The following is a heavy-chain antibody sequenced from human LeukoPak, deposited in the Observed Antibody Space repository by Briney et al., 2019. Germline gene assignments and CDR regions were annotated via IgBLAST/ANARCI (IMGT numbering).Heavy chain of an antibody. CDR3: GKDFWSCYYRMYYFVY. J-gene: IGHJ4*02. Sequence: GGSLRLSCAASGFTFSSYGMHWVRQAPGKGLEWVSVISYDGSNKYYADSVKGRFTISRDNSKNTLYLQMNSLRAEDTAVYYCGKDFWSCYYRMYYFVYWGQGTLVTVSS. CDR1: GFTFSSYG. D-gene: IGHD3-3*01. CDR2: ISYDGSNK. V-gene: IGHV3-30*18.